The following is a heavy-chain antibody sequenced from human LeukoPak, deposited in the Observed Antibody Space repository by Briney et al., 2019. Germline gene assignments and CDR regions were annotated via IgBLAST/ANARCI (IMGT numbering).Heavy chain of an antibody. V-gene: IGHV3-23*01. D-gene: IGHD2-2*03. CDR3: ATLGYCTSTSCSLVN. J-gene: IGHJ4*02. CDR1: GFPFSSYV. Sequence: PGGSLRLSCAASGFPFSSYVMGWVRQAPGKGLEWVSTTGDTGNTYYADSVRGRFTISRDNSKNTLYLQMNSLRTGDTAVYYCATLGYCTSTSCSLVNWGQGTLVTVSS. CDR2: TGDTGNT.